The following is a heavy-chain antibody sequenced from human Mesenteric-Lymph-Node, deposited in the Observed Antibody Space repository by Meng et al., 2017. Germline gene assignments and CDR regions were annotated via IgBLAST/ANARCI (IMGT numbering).Heavy chain of an antibody. CDR2: IHYSGST. J-gene: IGHJ4*02. CDR1: GGSISSSSYY. CDR3: AREWSSFDY. D-gene: IGHD2-15*01. Sequence: SETLSLTCTVSGGSISSSSYYWGWIRQPPGKGLEWIGYIHYSGSTSHNPSLKSRLTISVDTSKNQFSLKLSSVTAADTAVYYCAREWSSFDYWGQGTLVTVSS. V-gene: IGHV4-61*01.